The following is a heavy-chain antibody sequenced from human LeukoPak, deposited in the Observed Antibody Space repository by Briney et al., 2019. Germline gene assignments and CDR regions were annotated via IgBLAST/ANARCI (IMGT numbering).Heavy chain of an antibody. Sequence: QPGGSLRLSCAASGFTFSSYSMNWVRQAPGKGLEWVSYISSSSSSTIYYADSVKGRFTISRDNAKNSLYLQMNSLRAEDTAVYYCARVRTAIERTVNWFDPWGQGTLVTVSS. CDR2: ISSSSSSTI. D-gene: IGHD5-18*01. J-gene: IGHJ5*02. V-gene: IGHV3-48*04. CDR3: ARVRTAIERTVNWFDP. CDR1: GFTFSSYS.